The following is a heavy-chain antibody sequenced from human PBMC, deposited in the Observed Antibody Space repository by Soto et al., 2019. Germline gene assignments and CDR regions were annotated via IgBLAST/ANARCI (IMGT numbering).Heavy chain of an antibody. D-gene: IGHD2-15*01. CDR2: ISRTSSTI. CDR1: GFTFSSNP. CDR3: ARDNMVGDYDDY. Sequence: PGGSLRLSCAASGFTFSSNPMNWVRQAPGKGLEWVSYISRTSSTIYYADSVKGRFTISRDNAKNSLYLQMNSLRAEDTAVYYCARDNMVGDYDDYWGQGTLVTLSS. J-gene: IGHJ4*02. V-gene: IGHV3-48*01.